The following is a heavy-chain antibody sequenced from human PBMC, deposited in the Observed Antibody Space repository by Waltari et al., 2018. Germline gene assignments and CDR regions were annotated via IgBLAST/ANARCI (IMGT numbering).Heavy chain of an antibody. CDR1: GLTFMHFA. D-gene: IGHD4-17*01. CDR3: VKDGDYNLPAYDAFDI. V-gene: IGHV3-30*02. J-gene: IGHJ3*02. CDR2: LRCDGTTA. Sequence: QVQLTESGGGVVQPGGSLRRSCAASGLTFMHFAMHCVRQIPARGREGVALLRCDGTTAYYADSVTGRFTFSRDNSGNRGYLQMNSLRPEDTGVYHCVKDGDYNLPAYDAFDIWGPGTMVSVSS.